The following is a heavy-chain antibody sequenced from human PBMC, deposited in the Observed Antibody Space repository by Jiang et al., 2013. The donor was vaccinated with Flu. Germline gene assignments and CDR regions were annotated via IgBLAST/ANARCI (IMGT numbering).Heavy chain of an antibody. Sequence: GSGLVKPSQTLSLTCAVSGGSISSGGYSWSWIRQPPGKGLEWIGYIYHSGSTYYNPSLKSRVTISVDRSKNQFSLKPSSVTAADTAVYYCASALTSGRLHSYYYYGMDVWGQGTTVTVSS. CDR3: ASALTSGRLHSYYYYGMDV. CDR2: IYHSGST. D-gene: IGHD4-11*01. J-gene: IGHJ6*02. CDR1: GGSISSGGYS. V-gene: IGHV4-30-2*01.